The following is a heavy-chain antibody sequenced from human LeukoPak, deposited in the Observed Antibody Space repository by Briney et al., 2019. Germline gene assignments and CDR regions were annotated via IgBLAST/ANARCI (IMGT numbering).Heavy chain of an antibody. J-gene: IGHJ4*02. Sequence: PGGSLRLSCAASGFTFSSDWMSWVRRAPGKGLEWVANIKGDGSGKNYVDSVKGRFTISRDNAKNSLYLQMNSLRAEDTAVYYCAKLAGWRVGYVDYWGQGTLVTVSS. CDR3: AKLAGWRVGYVDY. CDR2: IKGDGSGK. D-gene: IGHD2-15*01. CDR1: GFTFSSDW. V-gene: IGHV3-7*03.